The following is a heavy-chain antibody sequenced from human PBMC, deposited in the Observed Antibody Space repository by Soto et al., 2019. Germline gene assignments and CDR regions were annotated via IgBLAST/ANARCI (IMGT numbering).Heavy chain of an antibody. J-gene: IGHJ6*02. D-gene: IGHD1-7*01. V-gene: IGHV3-30-3*01. CDR2: ISYDGSNK. CDR3: ARDRRSGWNYVVQNYYYYYGMDV. CDR1: GFTFSSYA. Sequence: QVQLVESGGGVVQPGRSLRLSCAASGFTFSSYAMHWVRQAPGKGLEWVAVISYDGSNKYYADSVKGRFTISTDNSKNTLYLQMNSLRAEDTAVYYCARDRRSGWNYVVQNYYYYYGMDVWGQGTTVTVSS.